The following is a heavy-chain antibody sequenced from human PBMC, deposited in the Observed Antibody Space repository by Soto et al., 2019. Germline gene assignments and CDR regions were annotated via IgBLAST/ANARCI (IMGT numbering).Heavy chain of an antibody. V-gene: IGHV4-59*01. D-gene: IGHD3-16*01. CDR1: AASFSKYY. J-gene: IGHJ4*02. Sequence: SETLSLTCTVSAASFSKYYWTWIRQPPGKGLEWIGYVYFNGNTNYNPSLKRRVSISIDTSKNQISLTLNSVTAADTAVYYCASVTFGGVVLAHWGQGTLVTV. CDR2: VYFNGNT. CDR3: ASVTFGGVVLAH.